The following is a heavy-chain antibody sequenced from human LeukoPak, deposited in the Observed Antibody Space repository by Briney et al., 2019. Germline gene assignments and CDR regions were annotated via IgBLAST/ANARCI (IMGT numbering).Heavy chain of an antibody. D-gene: IGHD3-22*01. Sequence: GGSLRLSCAASGFTVSSNYRSWVRQAPGKGLEWVSVIYSGGSTYYADSVKGRFTISRDNSKNTLYLQMNSLRAEDTAVYYCARDLGSSGSDAFDIWGQGTMVTVSS. CDR1: GFTVSSNY. CDR2: IYSGGST. V-gene: IGHV3-53*01. CDR3: ARDLGSSGSDAFDI. J-gene: IGHJ3*02.